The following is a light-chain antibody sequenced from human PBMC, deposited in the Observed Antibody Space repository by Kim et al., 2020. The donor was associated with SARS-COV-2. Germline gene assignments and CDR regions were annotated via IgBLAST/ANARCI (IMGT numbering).Light chain of an antibody. J-gene: IGLJ3*02. CDR3: TSWDDTLSGPV. CDR2: WNK. Sequence: GQRVIISCSGTSSDIGNNYVNWFLHFPGTAPKLLMYWNKTRPSGVPARFSCSKSGTSTSLAISGLRPEDEADYYCTSWDDTLSGPVFGGGTTLTVL. CDR1: SSDIGNNY. V-gene: IGLV1-47*01.